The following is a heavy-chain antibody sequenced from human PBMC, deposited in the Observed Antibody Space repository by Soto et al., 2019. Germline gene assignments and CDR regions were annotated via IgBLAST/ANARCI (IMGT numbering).Heavy chain of an antibody. D-gene: IGHD6-6*01. V-gene: IGHV3-21*01. CDR3: ARSIVGSPFDY. CDR1: GFSFSSYS. Sequence: EVQLVESGGGLVKPGGSLRLSCAASGFSFSSYSMGWVRQAPGKGLEWVSVIDSSSSYIFHADSVKGRFTISRDNAENSLYLQMNSLRAEDTAEYYCARSIVGSPFDYWGQGTLVTVSS. J-gene: IGHJ4*02. CDR2: IDSSSSYI.